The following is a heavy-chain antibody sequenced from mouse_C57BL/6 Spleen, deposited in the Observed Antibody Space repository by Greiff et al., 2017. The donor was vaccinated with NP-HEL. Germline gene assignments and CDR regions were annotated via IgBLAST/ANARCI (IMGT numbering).Heavy chain of an antibody. CDR1: GYTFTSYW. Sequence: QVQLQQSGAELAKPGASVKLSCKASGYTFTSYWMHWVKQRPGQGLEWIGYINPSSGYTKYNQKFKDKATLTADKSSSTAYMQLGSLTYEDSAVYYCARSDYGSSPDVWGTGTTVTVSS. V-gene: IGHV1-7*01. J-gene: IGHJ1*03. CDR3: ARSDYGSSPDV. D-gene: IGHD1-1*01. CDR2: INPSSGYT.